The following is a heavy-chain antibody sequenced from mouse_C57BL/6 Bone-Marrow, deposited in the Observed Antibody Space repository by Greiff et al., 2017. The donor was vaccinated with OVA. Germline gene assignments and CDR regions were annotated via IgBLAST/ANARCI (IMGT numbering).Heavy chain of an antibody. V-gene: IGHV1-63*01. CDR2: IYPGGGYT. CDR3: ARMVVATPYAMDY. Sequence: VHLVESGAELVRPGTSVKMSCKASGYTFTNYWIGWAKQRPGHGLEWIGDIYPGGGYTNYNEKFKGKATLTADKSSSTAYMQFSSLTSEDSAIYYCARMVVATPYAMDYWGQGTSVTVSS. J-gene: IGHJ4*01. CDR1: GYTFTNYW. D-gene: IGHD1-1*01.